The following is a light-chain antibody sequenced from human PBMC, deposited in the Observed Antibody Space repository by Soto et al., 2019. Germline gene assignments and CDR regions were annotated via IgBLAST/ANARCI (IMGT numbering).Light chain of an antibody. CDR1: TSDVGSYNY. CDR3: CSYAGSYVWV. J-gene: IGLJ3*02. Sequence: QSALTQPRSVSGSPGQSVSISCTGTTSDVGSYNYVSWYQQHPGKAPRLMIYDVRKRPSGVPDRFSGSKSGNTASLTISGLRAEDEAESYCCSYAGSYVWVFGGGTKLTVL. V-gene: IGLV2-11*01. CDR2: DVR.